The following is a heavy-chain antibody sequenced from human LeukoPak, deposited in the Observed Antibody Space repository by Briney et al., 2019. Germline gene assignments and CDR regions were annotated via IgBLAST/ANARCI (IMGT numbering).Heavy chain of an antibody. Sequence: GGSLRLSCAASGFTFSNAWMSWVRQAPGKGLEWVGRIKSKTDGGTTDYAAPVKGRFTISRDDSKNTLYLQMNSLKTEDTAVYYCTTLRLWEQEPDYWGQGTLVTVSS. CDR1: GFTFSNAW. CDR2: IKSKTDGGTT. J-gene: IGHJ4*02. V-gene: IGHV3-15*01. D-gene: IGHD1-26*01. CDR3: TTLRLWEQEPDY.